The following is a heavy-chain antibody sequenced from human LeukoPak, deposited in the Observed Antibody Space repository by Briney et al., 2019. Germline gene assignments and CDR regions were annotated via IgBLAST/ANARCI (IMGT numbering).Heavy chain of an antibody. Sequence: GGSLRLSCAASGFTFISYSMNWVRQAPGKGLEWVSSISSSSSYIYYVDSVKGRFTISRDNAKNSLYLQMNSLRAEDTAVYYCARDLLGIALHAFDIWGRGTMVTVSS. J-gene: IGHJ3*02. CDR2: ISSSSSYI. D-gene: IGHD3-16*01. V-gene: IGHV3-21*01. CDR1: GFTFISYS. CDR3: ARDLLGIALHAFDI.